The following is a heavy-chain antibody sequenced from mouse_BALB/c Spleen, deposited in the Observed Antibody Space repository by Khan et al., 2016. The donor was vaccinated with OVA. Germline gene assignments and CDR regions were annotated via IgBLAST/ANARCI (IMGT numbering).Heavy chain of an antibody. CDR3: ARVGYDGTMDS. Sequence: QIQLVQSGPELKKPGEPVKISCKASGYTFTKNGMNWAKQAPGQGLKWMGWINTYTGEPTYAADFKGRFASSLETSAITAYMQINNLKNEDTATHVCARVGYDGTMDSWGQGTSVTVSP. D-gene: IGHD2-14*01. CDR1: GYTFTKNG. J-gene: IGHJ4*01. CDR2: INTYTGEP. V-gene: IGHV9-3-1*01.